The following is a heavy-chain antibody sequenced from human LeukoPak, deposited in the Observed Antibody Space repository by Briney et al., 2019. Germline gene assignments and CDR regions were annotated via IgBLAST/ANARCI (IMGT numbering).Heavy chain of an antibody. V-gene: IGHV3-66*04. J-gene: IGHJ4*02. D-gene: IGHD3-9*01. CDR3: ARLHYDVLTGPFDY. CDR2: IYSGGAT. Sequence: GSLRLSCAASGTTVSTNYMSWVRQAPGKGLEWVSIIYSGGATFYADSVKGRFTISRENSKNTLWLQMNSLRAEDTAVYYCARLHYDVLTGPFDYWGQGTLVTVSS. CDR1: GTTVSTNY.